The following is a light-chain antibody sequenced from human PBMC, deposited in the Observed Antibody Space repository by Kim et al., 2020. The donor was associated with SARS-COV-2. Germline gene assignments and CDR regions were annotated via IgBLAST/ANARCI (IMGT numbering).Light chain of an antibody. J-gene: IGLJ1*01. CDR2: GNS. CDR3: QSYDSSLSPYV. CDR1: SSNIGAGYG. Sequence: QRVTLSDTGSSSNIGAGYGVHGYQQLPGTAPKLLIYGNSNRPSGVPDRFSGSKSGTSASLAITGLQAEDEADYYCQSYDSSLSPYVFGTGTKVTVL. V-gene: IGLV1-40*01.